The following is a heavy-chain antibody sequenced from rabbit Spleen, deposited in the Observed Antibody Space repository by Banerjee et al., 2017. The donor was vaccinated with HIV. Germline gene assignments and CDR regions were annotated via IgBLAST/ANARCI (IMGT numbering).Heavy chain of an antibody. D-gene: IGHD7-1*01. CDR2: IGTTTGSA. CDR1: GFDLSSYYY. V-gene: IGHV1S43*01. CDR3: ARADSAGTSFSTYGMDL. J-gene: IGHJ6*01. Sequence: QEQLEESGGGLVKPGGTLTLTCKASGFDLSSYYYMCWVRQAPGKGLELIACIGTTTGSAAYASWAKGRFTISRSTNLNTVDLKMTSLTAADTATYFCARADSAGTSFSTYGMDLWGPGTLVTVS.